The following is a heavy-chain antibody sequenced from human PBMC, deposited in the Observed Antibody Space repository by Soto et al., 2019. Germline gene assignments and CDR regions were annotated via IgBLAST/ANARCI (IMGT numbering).Heavy chain of an antibody. V-gene: IGHV3-7*01. CDR2: IKDEGREI. CDR1: GLTFTYSW. D-gene: IGHD2-15*01. Sequence: EVQLVESGGNLVQPGGSLRLSCAASGLTFTYSWMTWVRQAPGQGLEWVANIKDEGREIYYVDSVKGRFIISRDNARDTLYLQMNSLRVEDTAVYYCARSMGWRDAFDIWGQGTLVTVSS. J-gene: IGHJ3*02. CDR3: ARSMGWRDAFDI.